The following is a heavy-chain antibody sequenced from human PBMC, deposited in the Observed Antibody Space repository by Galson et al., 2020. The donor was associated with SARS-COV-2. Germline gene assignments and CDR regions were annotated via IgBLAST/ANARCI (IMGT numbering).Heavy chain of an antibody. CDR2: ISGGGAST. J-gene: IGHJ4*02. V-gene: IGHV3-23*01. Sequence: GGSLRLSCAASGFTFTSYAMAWVRQPPGKGLQWVSAISGGGASTYYADSVKGRLTISRDNSKSTLYLQMHGLRAEDTAVYYCVTWDIVVVPGIPQTSWGQGTLVSVSS. CDR1: GFTFTSYA. CDR3: VTWDIVVVPGIPQTS. D-gene: IGHD2-15*01.